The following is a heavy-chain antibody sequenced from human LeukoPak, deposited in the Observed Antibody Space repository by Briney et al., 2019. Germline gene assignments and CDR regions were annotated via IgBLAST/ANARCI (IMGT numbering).Heavy chain of an antibody. V-gene: IGHV3-72*01. CDR2: TRNKVNSDTT. Sequence: PGGSLRLSCAGSGFSFSDHYIDWVRQAPGKGPEWIGRTRNKVNSDTTKYAASVKGRFSISRDDSKNSLFLQMNSLRPEDTAVYYCSKGYSGLLIYALDVWGQGTRVTVSS. J-gene: IGHJ3*01. CDR3: SKGYSGLLIYALDV. CDR1: GFSFSDHY. D-gene: IGHD1-26*01.